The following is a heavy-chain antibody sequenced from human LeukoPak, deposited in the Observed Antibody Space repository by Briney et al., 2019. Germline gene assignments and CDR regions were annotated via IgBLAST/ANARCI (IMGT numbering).Heavy chain of an antibody. Sequence: ASVKVSCKASGGTFSSYAISWVRQAPGQGLEWMGWISAYNGNTNYAQKLQGRVTMTTDTSTSTAYMELRSLRSDDTAVYYCARDRGYDFWSGYLGFYYFDYWGQGTLVTVSS. CDR3: ARDRGYDFWSGYLGFYYFDY. CDR2: ISAYNGNT. D-gene: IGHD3-3*01. J-gene: IGHJ4*02. CDR1: GGTFSSYA. V-gene: IGHV1-18*01.